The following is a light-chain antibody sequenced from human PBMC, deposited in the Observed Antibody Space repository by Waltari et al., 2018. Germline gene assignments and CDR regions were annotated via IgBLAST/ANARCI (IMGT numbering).Light chain of an antibody. CDR2: WAS. Sequence: DIVMTQSPDSLAVSLGERATINCNSSQSVLYTSNNKNYLAWYQQKPGQPPKLLIYWASTRESGVPDRFSGSGSGTDFTLTISSLQVEDVAVYYCQQYYGSPPYTFGQGTKLEIK. CDR3: QQYYGSPPYT. J-gene: IGKJ2*01. CDR1: QSVLYTSNNKNY. V-gene: IGKV4-1*01.